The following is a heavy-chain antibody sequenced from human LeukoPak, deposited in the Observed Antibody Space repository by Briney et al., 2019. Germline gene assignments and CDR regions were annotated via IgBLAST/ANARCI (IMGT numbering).Heavy chain of an antibody. Sequence: SVKISCKASGGTFSSYAISWVRQAPGQGLEWMGGIIPIFGTANYAQKFQGRVTITTDESTSTAYMELSSLRSEDTAVYYCARVYYDSSGYYYSDYWGQGTLVTVSS. V-gene: IGHV1-69*05. J-gene: IGHJ4*02. CDR3: ARVYYDSSGYYYSDY. CDR1: GGTFSSYA. CDR2: IIPIFGTA. D-gene: IGHD3-22*01.